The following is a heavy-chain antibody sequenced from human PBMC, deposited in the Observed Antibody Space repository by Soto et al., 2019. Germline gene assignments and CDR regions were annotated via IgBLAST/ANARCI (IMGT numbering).Heavy chain of an antibody. Sequence: SETLALTCTVSGASIITDNYFWVWIRQSPRRGLELIGSISYSGRTYDNPSLQSRVTISIDASKNQFSLKLTSVTTADTAVYYCARRRASDYGGNHHPYYFDRWGQGALVTVSS. CDR3: ARRRASDYGGNHHPYYFDR. CDR2: ISYSGRT. CDR1: GASIITDNYF. J-gene: IGHJ4*02. D-gene: IGHD4-17*01. V-gene: IGHV4-39*01.